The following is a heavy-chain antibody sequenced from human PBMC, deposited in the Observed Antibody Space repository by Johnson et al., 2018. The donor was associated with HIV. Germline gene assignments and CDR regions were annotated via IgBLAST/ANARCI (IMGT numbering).Heavy chain of an antibody. D-gene: IGHD1/OR15-1a*01. CDR2: IKQDGSEK. CDR1: GFNFSSYW. V-gene: IGHV3-7*01. J-gene: IGHJ3*02. CDR3: ARDRYNWNRGAFDI. Sequence: VQLVQSGGGLVHPGGSPRLSCAASGFNFSSYWMTWVRQAPGMGLEWVANIKQDGSEKYYVDSVKGRFKISRDNANNSLYLQMNSLRAEDTAMYYCARDRYNWNRGAFDIWGQGTMVTVSS.